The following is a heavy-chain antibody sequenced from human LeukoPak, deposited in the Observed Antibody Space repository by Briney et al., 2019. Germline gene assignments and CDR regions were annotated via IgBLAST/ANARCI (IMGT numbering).Heavy chain of an antibody. J-gene: IGHJ4*02. CDR1: GFPFSSYA. CDR2: ISYDGRNK. D-gene: IGHD6-19*01. Sequence: GGSLRLSCAASGFPFSSYAMHWVRQAPGKGLERVAVISYDGRNKYYADSVKGRFTISRDNSKNTLYLQMNSLRPEDTAVYYCARDVEWLVGNDYWGQGTLVTVSS. V-gene: IGHV3-30*01. CDR3: ARDVEWLVGNDY.